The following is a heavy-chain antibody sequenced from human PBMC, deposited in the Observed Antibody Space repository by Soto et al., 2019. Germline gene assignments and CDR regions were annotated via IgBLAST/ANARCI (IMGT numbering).Heavy chain of an antibody. CDR2: IDTSGDAM. Sequence: GGSLRHSCAVSGFTFSNYEWNWVRQAPGKGLEWISYIDTSGDAMFYADSVKGRLAVSRDNTMNSLYLQMNSLRAEDTAAYYCARESIGCGGDCLDYWGQGTLVTVSS. V-gene: IGHV3-48*03. D-gene: IGHD2-21*01. J-gene: IGHJ4*02. CDR1: GFTFSNYE. CDR3: ARESIGCGGDCLDY.